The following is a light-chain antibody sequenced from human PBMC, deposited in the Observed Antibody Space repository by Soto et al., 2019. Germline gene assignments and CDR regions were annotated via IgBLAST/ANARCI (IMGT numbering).Light chain of an antibody. J-gene: IGLJ2*01. CDR1: SSNIENNF. Sequence: QSVLTQSPSVSAAPGQKVTVSCSGSSSNIENNFVSWYQQLPGTAPKLLIYDNNKRPSGIPDRFSGSKSGTSATLGITGLQTGDEADYYCGTWDSALRAEVFGGGTKVTVL. CDR2: DNN. V-gene: IGLV1-51*01. CDR3: GTWDSALRAEV.